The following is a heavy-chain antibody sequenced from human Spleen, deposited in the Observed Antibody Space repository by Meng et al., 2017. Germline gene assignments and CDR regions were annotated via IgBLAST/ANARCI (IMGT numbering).Heavy chain of an antibody. D-gene: IGHD5-18*01. Sequence: GGSLRLSCAASGFTFSSYSMNWVRQAPGKGLEWVAVISYDGRVKYYGDFVKGRYTISRDNSNNTVYLQMNRLGLEDTAVYFCARVDKYTFGSIDYWGQGTLVTVSS. V-gene: IGHV3-30*05. CDR2: ISYDGRVK. CDR3: ARVDKYTFGSIDY. CDR1: GFTFSSYS. J-gene: IGHJ4*02.